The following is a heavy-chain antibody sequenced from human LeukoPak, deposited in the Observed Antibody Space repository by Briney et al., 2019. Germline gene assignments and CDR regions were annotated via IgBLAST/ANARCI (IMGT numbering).Heavy chain of an antibody. CDR3: ARVYDTDAFDI. V-gene: IGHV1-8*03. J-gene: IGHJ3*02. CDR1: GYTFTSYD. D-gene: IGHD3-22*01. CDR2: MNPNSGNT. Sequence: ASVKVSCKASGYTFTSYDINWVRQATGQGLEWMGWMNPNSGNTGYAQKFQGRVTITRNTSISTAYMELSSLRSEDTAVYYCARVYDTDAFDIWGQGTMVTVSS.